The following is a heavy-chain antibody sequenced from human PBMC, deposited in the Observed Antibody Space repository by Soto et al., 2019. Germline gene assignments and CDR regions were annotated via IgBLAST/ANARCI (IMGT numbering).Heavy chain of an antibody. Sequence: QVQLQESGPGLVKPSQTLSLTCTVSGGSISSGGYYWSWIRQHPGKGLEWIGYIYYSGSTYYNPSLKSRVTISVDTSKNHFSLKLSSVTAADTAVYYCARGEGSMIGEGGAFDIWGQGTMVTVSS. CDR1: GGSISSGGYY. CDR3: ARGEGSMIGEGGAFDI. J-gene: IGHJ3*02. D-gene: IGHD3-22*01. V-gene: IGHV4-31*03. CDR2: IYYSGST.